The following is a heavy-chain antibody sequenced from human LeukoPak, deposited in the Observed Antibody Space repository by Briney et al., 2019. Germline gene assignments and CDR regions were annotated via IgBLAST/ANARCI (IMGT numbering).Heavy chain of an antibody. D-gene: IGHD3-22*01. CDR3: ARDWLAGNPYHAFDL. CDR2: ITTTFYT. Sequence: PGGSLRLSCAASGFTFSSYSFNWVRQVPGKGLEWVSSITTTFYTYYTDSVKGRFTISRDNAKNSLYLQMNSLRAEDTAVYYCARDWLAGNPYHAFDLWGKGTMVTVSS. V-gene: IGHV3-21*01. CDR1: GFTFSSYS. J-gene: IGHJ3*01.